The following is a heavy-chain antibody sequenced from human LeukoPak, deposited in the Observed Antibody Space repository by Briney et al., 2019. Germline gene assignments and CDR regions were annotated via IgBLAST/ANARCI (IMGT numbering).Heavy chain of an antibody. CDR2: IYPGDSDT. CDR3: ARHPDSSNWYNWFDP. D-gene: IGHD6-13*01. CDR1: GYSFTSYW. Sequence: GESLKISCKGSGYSFTSYWIGWVRQMPGKGLEWMGIIYPGDSDTRYSPSFQGQVTISADKSISTAYLQWSSLKASDTAMYYCARHPDSSNWYNWFDPWGQGTLVTVSS. J-gene: IGHJ5*02. V-gene: IGHV5-51*01.